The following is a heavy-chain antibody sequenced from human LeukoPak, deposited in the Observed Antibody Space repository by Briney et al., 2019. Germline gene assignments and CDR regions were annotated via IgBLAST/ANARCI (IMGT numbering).Heavy chain of an antibody. CDR3: AHVAEFYFDSSGYSLGSFDY. V-gene: IGHV2-5*01. CDR1: GFSLSTPGMG. Sequence: SPTLAKPTPPLTLTCTFSGFSLSTPGMGVGWIRQLPGKALEWLTPIYWNDDYRYNRSLKNRISITKDTPNNLVVLTMTNMDPEDTATYYCAHVAEFYFDSSGYSLGSFDYWGQGTLVTVSS. D-gene: IGHD3-22*01. CDR2: IYWNDDY. J-gene: IGHJ4*02.